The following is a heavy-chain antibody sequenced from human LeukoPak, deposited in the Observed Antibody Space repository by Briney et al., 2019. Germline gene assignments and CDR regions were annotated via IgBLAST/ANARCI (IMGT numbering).Heavy chain of an antibody. D-gene: IGHD6-19*01. CDR3: ARSLYSSGWGPYEY. V-gene: IGHV4-59*08. Sequence: PSETLSLTCTVSGGSISSSYWSWIRQPPGKGLEWIGYIYYSGSTNCNPSLKSRVTISVDTSKNQFSLKLSSVTAADTAVYYCARSLYSSGWGPYEYWGQGTLVTVSS. CDR1: GGSISSSY. CDR2: IYYSGST. J-gene: IGHJ4*02.